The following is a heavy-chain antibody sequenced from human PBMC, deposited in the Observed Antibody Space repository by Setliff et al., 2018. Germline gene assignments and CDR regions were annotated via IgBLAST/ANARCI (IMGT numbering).Heavy chain of an antibody. V-gene: IGHV1-8*02. J-gene: IGHJ3*02. Sequence: ASVKVSCKASGYTFTSYDINWVRQATGQGLEWMGWMNPNSGNTGYAQKFQGRVTMTRDTSASTAYMELSSLRSEDTAVYYCARGRGISMIVVVTHDAFDIWGQGTMVTVSS. CDR3: ARGRGISMIVVVTHDAFDI. CDR1: GYTFTSYD. D-gene: IGHD3-22*01. CDR2: MNPNSGNT.